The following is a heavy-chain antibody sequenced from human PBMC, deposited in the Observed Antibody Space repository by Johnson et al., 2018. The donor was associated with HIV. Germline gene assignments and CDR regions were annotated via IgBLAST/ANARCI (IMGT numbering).Heavy chain of an antibody. CDR1: GFTFSSYA. J-gene: IGHJ3*01. D-gene: IGHD1-26*01. CDR3: TSDRVWIVGATGAFDV. V-gene: IGHV3-33*08. CDR2: IRYDGSNK. Sequence: QMQLVESGGVVVQPGGSLRLSCAASGFTFSSYAMHWVRQAPGKGLEWVAFIRYDGSNKYYADSVKGRFTITRDNSKNTLYLQMNSLRAEDTALYYCTSDRVWIVGATGAFDVWGQGTMVTVSS.